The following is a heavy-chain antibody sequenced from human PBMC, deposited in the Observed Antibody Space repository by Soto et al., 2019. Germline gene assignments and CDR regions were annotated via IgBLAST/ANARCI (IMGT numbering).Heavy chain of an antibody. J-gene: IGHJ3*02. CDR3: AHPRGYGVFDAVDI. CDR1: GFIFSTYA. CDR2: INANGGTT. V-gene: IGHV3-23*01. Sequence: PGGSLRLSCAASGFIFSTYAMNWVRQAPGKWLEWVSAINANGGTTYYAESVRGRFTISRDNSINTLYLQMSRLRTEDTAVYYCAHPRGYGVFDAVDIWGQGXMVTVS. D-gene: IGHD4-17*01.